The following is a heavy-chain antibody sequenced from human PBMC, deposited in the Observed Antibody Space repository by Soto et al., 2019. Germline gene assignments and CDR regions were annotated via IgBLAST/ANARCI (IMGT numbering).Heavy chain of an antibody. D-gene: IGHD2-15*01. CDR2: IIPSGGST. J-gene: IGHJ6*02. V-gene: IGHV1-46*01. CDR3: ARAVAPFYYYNGMAV. CDR1: GYTFTTYY. Sequence: ASVKVSCKASGYTFTTYYMHWVRQAPGQGLEWMGTIIPSGGSTSYAQKFQGRVTMTRDTSTSTAYMELSSLTSEDTAVYYCARAVAPFYYYNGMAVWGQGTTVTVSS.